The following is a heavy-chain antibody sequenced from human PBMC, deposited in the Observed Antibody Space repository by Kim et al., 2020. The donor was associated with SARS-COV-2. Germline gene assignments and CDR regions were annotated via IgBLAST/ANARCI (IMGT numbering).Heavy chain of an antibody. CDR3: ARRGGIQDY. J-gene: IGHJ4*02. D-gene: IGHD5-18*01. V-gene: IGHV5-10-1*01. CDR2: SYT. Sequence: SYTNYSPSFQGHVTISADKSISTAYLQWSSLKASDTAMYYCARRGGIQDYWGQGTLVTVSS.